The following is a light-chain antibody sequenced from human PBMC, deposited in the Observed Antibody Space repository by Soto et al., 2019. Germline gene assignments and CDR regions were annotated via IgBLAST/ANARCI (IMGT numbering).Light chain of an antibody. J-gene: IGKJ5*01. CDR2: DAS. CDR3: QQYDNLPIT. Sequence: DIQMTQSPSSLSASVGDRVTITCQASQDISNYLNWYQQKPGKAPKLLIYDASNLETGVPSRFSGSGSGTDFTFTISSLQPGDIATYYCQQYDNLPITFGQGTRLEIK. V-gene: IGKV1-33*01. CDR1: QDISNY.